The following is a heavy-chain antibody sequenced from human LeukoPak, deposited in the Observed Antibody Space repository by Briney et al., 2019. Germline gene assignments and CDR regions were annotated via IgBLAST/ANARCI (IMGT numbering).Heavy chain of an antibody. V-gene: IGHV3-23*01. D-gene: IGHD1-26*01. CDR3: ASSGSYYYYYMDV. J-gene: IGHJ6*03. Sequence: GGSLRLSCAASGFTFSNYAMSWVRQAPGKGLEWVSAISGSGGSTYYADSVKGRFTISRDNSKNTLYLQMNSLRAEDTAVYYCASSGSYYYYYMDVWGKGTTVTVSS. CDR2: ISGSGGST. CDR1: GFTFSNYA.